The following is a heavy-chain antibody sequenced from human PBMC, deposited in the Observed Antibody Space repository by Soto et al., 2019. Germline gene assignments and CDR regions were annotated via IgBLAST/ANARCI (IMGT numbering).Heavy chain of an antibody. D-gene: IGHD1-7*01. CDR3: ARYDWNYGKYYFDY. J-gene: IGHJ4*02. Sequence: SETLSLTCTVSGGSISSYYWSWIRQPPGKGLEWIGYIYYSGSTSYNPSLKSRVTISVDTSKNQFSLKLSSVTAADTAVYYCARYDWNYGKYYFDYWGQGTLVTVSS. CDR2: IYYSGST. V-gene: IGHV4-59*01. CDR1: GGSISSYY.